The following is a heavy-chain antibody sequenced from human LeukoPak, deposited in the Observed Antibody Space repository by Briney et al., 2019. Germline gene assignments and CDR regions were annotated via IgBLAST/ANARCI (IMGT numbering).Heavy chain of an antibody. CDR3: AREGDYGDSDYYYYYGMDV. CDR2: INPNSGGT. D-gene: IGHD4-17*01. CDR1: GYTFTDYY. V-gene: IGHV1-2*02. Sequence: GASVKVPCKASGYTFTDYYMHWVRQAPGQGLEWMGWINPNSGGTNYAQKFQGRVTMTTDTSISTAYMEVSRLRSDDTAVYYCAREGDYGDSDYYYYYGMDVWGQGTTVTVSS. J-gene: IGHJ6*02.